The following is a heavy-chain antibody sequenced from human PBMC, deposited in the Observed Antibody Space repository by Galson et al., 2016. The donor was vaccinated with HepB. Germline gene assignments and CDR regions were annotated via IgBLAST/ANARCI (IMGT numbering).Heavy chain of an antibody. CDR1: GGSISSSSYY. CDR3: VRDSQINWFYL. CDR2: IYYSGNT. Sequence: ETLSLTCTVSGGSISSSSYYWGWIRQPPGKGLEWIGSIYYSGNTYYNPSLKSRVAISVDTTKNHFSLELTSVTAADTAVYFCVRDSQINWFYLWGQGTRVTVSS. J-gene: IGHJ5*02. V-gene: IGHV4-39*02.